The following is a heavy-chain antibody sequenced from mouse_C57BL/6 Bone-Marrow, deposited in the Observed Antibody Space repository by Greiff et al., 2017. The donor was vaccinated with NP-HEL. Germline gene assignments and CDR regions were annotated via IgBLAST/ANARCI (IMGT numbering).Heavy chain of an antibody. J-gene: IGHJ2*01. D-gene: IGHD4-1*01. Sequence: EVKLVESGAELVRPGASVKLSCTASGFNIKDDYMHWVKQRPEQGLEWIGWIDPENGDTEYASKFQGKATITADTSSNTAYLQLSSLTSEDTAVYYCTPGLGQEDFDYWGQGTTLTVSS. CDR2: IDPENGDT. CDR3: TPGLGQEDFDY. V-gene: IGHV14-4*01. CDR1: GFNIKDDY.